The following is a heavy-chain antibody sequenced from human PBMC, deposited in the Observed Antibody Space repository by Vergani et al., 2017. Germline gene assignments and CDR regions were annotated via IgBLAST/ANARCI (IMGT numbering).Heavy chain of an antibody. CDR3: ARVSYYYAFDI. V-gene: IGHV4-31*03. CDR2: IYYSGST. CDR1: GGSISSGGYY. D-gene: IGHD3-10*01. J-gene: IGHJ3*02. Sequence: QLQLQESGPGLVKPSETLSLTCTVSGGSISSGGYYWSWIRQHPGKGLEWIGYIYYSGSTYYNPSLKSRVTISVDTSKDQFSLKLSSVTAADTAVYYCARVSYYYAFDIWGQGTMVTVSS.